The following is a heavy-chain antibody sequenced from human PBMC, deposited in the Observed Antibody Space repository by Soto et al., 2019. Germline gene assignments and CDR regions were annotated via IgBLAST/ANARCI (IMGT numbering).Heavy chain of an antibody. CDR3: ARYFCYCDSSGYYCPFDY. V-gene: IGHV4-61*01. J-gene: IGHJ4*02. D-gene: IGHD3-22*01. CDR2: IYYSGST. Sequence: ETLSLTCTVSGGSVSSGSYYWSWIRQPPGKGLEWIGYIYYSGSTNYNPSLKSRVTISVDTSKNQFSLKLSSVTAADTAVYYCARYFCYCDSSGYYCPFDYWGQGTLVTVSS. CDR1: GGSVSSGSYY.